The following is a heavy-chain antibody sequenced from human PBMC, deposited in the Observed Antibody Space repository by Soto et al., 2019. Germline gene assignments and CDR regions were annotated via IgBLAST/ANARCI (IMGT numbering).Heavy chain of an antibody. D-gene: IGHD4-17*01. CDR2: IYYSGST. J-gene: IGHJ2*01. CDR1: GGSISSGGYY. Sequence: QVQLQESGPGLVKPSQTLSLTCTVSGGSISSGGYYWSWIRQHPGKGLEWIGYIYYSGSTYYNPSLKSRVTISVVTSKNQFSLKLSSVTAADTAVYYCARGFGDYGIYWYFDLWGRGTLVTVSS. CDR3: ARGFGDYGIYWYFDL. V-gene: IGHV4-31*03.